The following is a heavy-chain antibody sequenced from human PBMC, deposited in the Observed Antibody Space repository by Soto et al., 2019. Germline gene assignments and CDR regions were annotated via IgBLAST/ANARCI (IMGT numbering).Heavy chain of an antibody. CDR1: GFTFSSYA. V-gene: IGHV3-23*01. Sequence: GGSLRLSCAASGFTFSSYAMSWVRQAPGKGLEWVSAISGSGGSTYYADSVKGRFTISRDNSKNTLYLQMNSLRAEDTAVYYCAKALESIAVALDAFDIWGQGTMVTVSS. D-gene: IGHD6-19*01. CDR2: ISGSGGST. CDR3: AKALESIAVALDAFDI. J-gene: IGHJ3*02.